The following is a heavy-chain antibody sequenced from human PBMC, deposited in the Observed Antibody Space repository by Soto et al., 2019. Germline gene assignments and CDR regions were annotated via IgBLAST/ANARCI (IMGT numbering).Heavy chain of an antibody. CDR2: INPSGGST. D-gene: IGHD4-17*01. Sequence: QVQLVQSGAEVKKPGASVKVSCKASGYTFTSYYMHWVRQAPGQGLEWMGIINPSGGSTSYAQKFQGRVTMTRETSTSTVYMELSSLRSEDTAAYYCAATVSNGPFFDYWGQGTLVTVSS. CDR1: GYTFTSYY. V-gene: IGHV1-46*01. CDR3: AATVSNGPFFDY. J-gene: IGHJ4*02.